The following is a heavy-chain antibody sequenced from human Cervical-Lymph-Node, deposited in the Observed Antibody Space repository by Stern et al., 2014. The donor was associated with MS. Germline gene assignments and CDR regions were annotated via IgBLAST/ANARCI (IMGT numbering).Heavy chain of an antibody. CDR2: MNPNIGNP. V-gene: IGHV1-8*01. J-gene: IGHJ5*02. CDR1: GYTFINYD. CDR3: ARGLVVSSSLWFDP. D-gene: IGHD6-6*01. Sequence: QVQLGQSGAEVKKPGASVKVSCKASGYTFINYDINWVRQAPGRGLEWIGWMNPNIGNPGYAQEFQGRVTMTTNTSISTVYMELSSLTSDDTAVYYCARGLVVSSSLWFDPWGQGTLVTVSS.